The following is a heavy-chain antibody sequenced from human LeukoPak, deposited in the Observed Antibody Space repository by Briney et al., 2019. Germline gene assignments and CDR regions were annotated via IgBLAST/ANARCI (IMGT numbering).Heavy chain of an antibody. CDR1: GFTFSNAW. CDR3: TTEGDSSYDAFDI. D-gene: IGHD3-22*01. CDR2: IKSKTDGGTT. V-gene: IGHV3-15*01. J-gene: IGHJ3*02. Sequence: GGSLRLSCAASGFTFSNAWMSWVRQAPGKGLERVGRIKSKTDGGTTDYAAPVKGRFTISRDDSKNTLYLQMNSLKTEDTAVYYCTTEGDSSYDAFDIWGQGTMVTVSS.